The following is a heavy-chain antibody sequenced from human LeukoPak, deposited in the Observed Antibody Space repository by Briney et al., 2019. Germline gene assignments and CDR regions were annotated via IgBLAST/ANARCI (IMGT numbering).Heavy chain of an antibody. CDR1: GFSFRSYA. Sequence: GGSLRLSCVVPGFSFRSYAMHWVRQAPGKGLEWVAVILNDGNNKYYADSVEGRFTVSRDNSKNTLYLQMNSLRAEDTAVYYCARGNKTFNPWGQGTLVTVSS. CDR3: ARGNKTFNP. J-gene: IGHJ5*02. CDR2: ILNDGNNK. V-gene: IGHV3-30*04. D-gene: IGHD2/OR15-2a*01.